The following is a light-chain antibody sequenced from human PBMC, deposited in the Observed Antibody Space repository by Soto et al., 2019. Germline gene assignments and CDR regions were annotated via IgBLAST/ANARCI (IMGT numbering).Light chain of an antibody. V-gene: IGKV3-15*01. CDR2: GAS. J-gene: IGKJ5*01. CDR3: QQYNNWPVT. CDR1: QSVSNN. Sequence: EKVMTQSPATLSLSPMEIATLSFMASQSVSNNLAWYQQKPGQAPRLLIYGASTRATDIPARFSGSGSGTEFTLTISSLQSEDFAVYYCQQYNNWPVTFGQGTRLEIK.